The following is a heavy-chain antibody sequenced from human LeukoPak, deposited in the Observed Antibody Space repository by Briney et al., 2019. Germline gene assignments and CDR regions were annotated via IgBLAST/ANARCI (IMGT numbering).Heavy chain of an antibody. Sequence: SETLSLTCAVYGGSFSGYYWSWIRQPPGKGLEWIGEINHSGSTNYNPSLKSRVTISVDTSKNQFSLKLSSVTAADTAVYYCARGRRGYYDSSGGRSLGYWGQGTLVTVS. J-gene: IGHJ4*02. V-gene: IGHV4-34*01. CDR2: INHSGST. D-gene: IGHD3-22*01. CDR3: ARGRRGYYDSSGGRSLGY. CDR1: GGSFSGYY.